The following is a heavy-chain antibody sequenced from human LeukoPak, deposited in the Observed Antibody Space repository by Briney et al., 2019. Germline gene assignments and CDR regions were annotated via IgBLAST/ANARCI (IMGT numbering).Heavy chain of an antibody. V-gene: IGHV3-21*01. Sequence: GGSLRLSCAASGFTFSSYSMNWVRQAPGKGLEWVSSISSSNSYIYYADSVKGRFTISRDNAKNSLYLQMNSLRAEDTAVYYCARDDSSGYYYIFFDYWGQGTLVTVSS. CDR2: ISSSNSYI. J-gene: IGHJ4*02. D-gene: IGHD3-22*01. CDR1: GFTFSSYS. CDR3: ARDDSSGYYYIFFDY.